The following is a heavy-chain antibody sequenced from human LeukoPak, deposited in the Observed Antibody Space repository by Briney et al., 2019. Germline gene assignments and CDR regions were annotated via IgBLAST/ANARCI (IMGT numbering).Heavy chain of an antibody. D-gene: IGHD3-22*01. V-gene: IGHV3-33*01. CDR2: IWYDGSNK. J-gene: IGHJ4*02. CDR3: ARVAMSDSSGYCDY. CDR1: GFTFSSYA. Sequence: GSLRLSCAASGFTFSSYAMHWVRQAPGKGLEWAAVIWYDGSNKNYADSVKGRFTISRDNSKNTLYLQMNSLRADDTAVYYCARVAMSDSSGYCDYWGQGTLVTVSS.